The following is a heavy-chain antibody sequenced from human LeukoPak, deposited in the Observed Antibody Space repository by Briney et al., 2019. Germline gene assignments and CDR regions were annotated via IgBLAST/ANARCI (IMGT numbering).Heavy chain of an antibody. V-gene: IGHV1-18*01. CDR2: ISAYNGNT. CDR1: GYTFTSYG. Sequence: ASVKVSCKASGYTFTSYGISWVRQAPGQGLEWMGWISAYNGNTNYAQKLQGRVTMTTDTSTSTAYMELRSLRSDDTAVYYCARHIAAAGTNWFDPWGQGTLVTVSS. D-gene: IGHD6-13*01. J-gene: IGHJ5*02. CDR3: ARHIAAAGTNWFDP.